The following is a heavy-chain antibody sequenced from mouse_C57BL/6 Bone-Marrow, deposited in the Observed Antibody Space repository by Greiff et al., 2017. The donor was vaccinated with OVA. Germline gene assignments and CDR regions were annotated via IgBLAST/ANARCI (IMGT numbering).Heavy chain of an antibody. CDR1: GYSFTSYW. J-gene: IGHJ4*01. CDR2: IHPNSGST. Sequence: QVLLLQPGPELVKPGASVKLSCKASGYSFTSYWMNWVKQRPGQSLEWIGIIHPNSGSTSYNEKFKSKATLTVDKSSSTAYMQLSSLTSEDSAVCDGARGRIRMDYWGRGTSVTVSS. CDR3: ARGRIRMDY. V-gene: IGHV1-64*01.